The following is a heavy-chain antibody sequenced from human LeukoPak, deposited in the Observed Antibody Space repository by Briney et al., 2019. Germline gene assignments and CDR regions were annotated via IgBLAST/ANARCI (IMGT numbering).Heavy chain of an antibody. Sequence: SETLSLTCTVSGGSISSYYWSWIRQPAGKGLEWIGRIYSSGGTDYNPSLKSRVTMSVDTSKNQFSLKLSSVTAADTAVYYCASGGYCSTTTCYPNWFDPWGQGTLVTVSS. CDR2: IYSSGGT. V-gene: IGHV4-4*07. J-gene: IGHJ5*02. CDR3: ASGGYCSTTTCYPNWFDP. CDR1: GGSISSYY. D-gene: IGHD2-2*01.